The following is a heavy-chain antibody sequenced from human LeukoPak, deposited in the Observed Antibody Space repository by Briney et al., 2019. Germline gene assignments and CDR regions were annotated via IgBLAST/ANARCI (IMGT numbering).Heavy chain of an antibody. V-gene: IGHV4-59*12. D-gene: IGHD3-10*01. CDR2: IYYSGST. CDR3: ARGLPSGYYGMDV. CDR1: GGSISSYH. Sequence: SETLSLTCTVSGGSISSYHWSWIRRPPGKGLEWIGYIYYSGSTNYNPSLKSRVTISVDTSKNQFSLKLSSVTAADTAVYYCARGLPSGYYGMDVWGQGTTVTVSS. J-gene: IGHJ6*02.